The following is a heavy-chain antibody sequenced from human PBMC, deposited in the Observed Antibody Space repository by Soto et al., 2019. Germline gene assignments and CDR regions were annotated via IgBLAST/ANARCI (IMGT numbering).Heavy chain of an antibody. CDR3: ARDYGYSSSWYSGNWFDP. CDR2: ISAYNGNT. V-gene: IGHV1-18*01. D-gene: IGHD6-13*01. J-gene: IGHJ5*02. Sequence: ASVKVSCKASGYTFTSYGISWVRQAPGQGLEWMGWISAYNGNTNYAQKLQGRVTMTTDTSTSTAYMELRSLRSDDTAVYYCARDYGYSSSWYSGNWFDPWGQGTVVTVS. CDR1: GYTFTSYG.